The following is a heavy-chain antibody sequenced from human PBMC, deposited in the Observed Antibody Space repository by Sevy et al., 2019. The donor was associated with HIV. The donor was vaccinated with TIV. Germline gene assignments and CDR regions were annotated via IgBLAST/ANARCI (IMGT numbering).Heavy chain of an antibody. CDR1: GFTFSNAW. V-gene: IGHV3-15*01. J-gene: IGHJ4*02. CDR2: IKSKTDGGTT. CDR3: TTDIGYYASSDYYSTFDY. D-gene: IGHD3-22*01. Sequence: GGSLRLSCVASGFTFSNAWMSWVRQAPGKGLEWVGRIKSKTDGGTTDYPAPVKGRFTISRDDSKNTLYLQINSLKTEDTAVYYCTTDIGYYASSDYYSTFDYWGQGTLVTVSS.